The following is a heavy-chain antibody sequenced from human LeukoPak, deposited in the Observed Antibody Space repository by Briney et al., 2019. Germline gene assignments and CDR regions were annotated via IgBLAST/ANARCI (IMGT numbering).Heavy chain of an antibody. V-gene: IGHV3-23*01. Sequence: PGGSLRLSCAASGFTFSGFAMSWVRQAPGKGLEWVSAISGSGASTYYADSVKGRFTISRNNSKNTLYLQVNSLRAEDTAMYYCAKDRAGGYCSGGSCYIFDYWGQGTLVTVSS. CDR3: AKDRAGGYCSGGSCYIFDY. J-gene: IGHJ4*02. D-gene: IGHD2-15*01. CDR2: ISGSGAST. CDR1: GFTFSGFA.